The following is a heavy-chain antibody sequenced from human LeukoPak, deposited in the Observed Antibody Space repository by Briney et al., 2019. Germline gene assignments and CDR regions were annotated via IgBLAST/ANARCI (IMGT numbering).Heavy chain of an antibody. Sequence: GRSLRLSCAASGFTFSSYGMHWVRQAPGKGLEWVAVIWYDGSNKYYADSVKGRFTISRDNSKNTLYLQMNSLRAEDTAVYYCARERAVVSTLSGMDVWGQGTTVAVSS. CDR1: GFTFSSYG. V-gene: IGHV3-33*01. J-gene: IGHJ6*02. CDR3: ARERAVVSTLSGMDV. D-gene: IGHD4-23*01. CDR2: IWYDGSNK.